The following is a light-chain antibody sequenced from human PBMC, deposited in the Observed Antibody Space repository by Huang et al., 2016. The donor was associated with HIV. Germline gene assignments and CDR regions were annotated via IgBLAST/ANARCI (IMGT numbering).Light chain of an antibody. J-gene: IGKJ1*01. Sequence: EIVLTQSPDTLSLSPGERATLSCRASQGLSKYLAGYQQKPGQAPRLLIYDASNRATGIPARFSGSGSGTDFTLTISSLEPEDFAVYYCQQRGDWPWTFGQGARVEIK. CDR1: QGLSKY. CDR3: QQRGDWPWT. V-gene: IGKV3-11*01. CDR2: DAS.